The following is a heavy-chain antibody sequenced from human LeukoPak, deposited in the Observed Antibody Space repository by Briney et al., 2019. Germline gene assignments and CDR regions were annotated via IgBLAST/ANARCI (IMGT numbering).Heavy chain of an antibody. D-gene: IGHD5-18*01. CDR3: ARAAPRDTAMVD. Sequence: SETLSLTCAVSGGSISSGGYSWSWIRQPPGKGLEWIGYIYHSGSTYYNPSLKSRVTISVDRSKNQFSLKLSSVTAADTAVYYCARAAPRDTAMVDWGQGTLVTVSS. CDR2: IYHSGST. J-gene: IGHJ4*02. CDR1: GGSISSGGYS. V-gene: IGHV4-30-2*01.